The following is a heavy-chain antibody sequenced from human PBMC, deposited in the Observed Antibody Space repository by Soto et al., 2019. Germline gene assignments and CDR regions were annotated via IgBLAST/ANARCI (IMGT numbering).Heavy chain of an antibody. V-gene: IGHV3-7*05. Sequence: EVQLVESGGGLVQPGGSLRLSCAASGFTFSSYWMSWVRQAPGKGLEWVANIKQDGSEKYYVDSVKGRFTISRDNAKNPLYLQMNSLRAEDTAVYYCARCYGDYAEQFDYWGQGSLVTVSS. CDR1: GFTFSSYW. CDR3: ARCYGDYAEQFDY. D-gene: IGHD4-17*01. CDR2: IKQDGSEK. J-gene: IGHJ4*02.